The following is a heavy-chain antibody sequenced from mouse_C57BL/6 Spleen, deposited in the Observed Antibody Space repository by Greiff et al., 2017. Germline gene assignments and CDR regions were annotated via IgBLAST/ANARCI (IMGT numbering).Heavy chain of an antibody. V-gene: IGHV1-59*01. J-gene: IGHJ3*01. CDR1: GYTFTSYW. CDR3: ANSGPY. Sequence: VQLQQPGAELVRPGTSVKLSCKASGYTFTSYWMHWVKQRPGQGLEWIGVIDPSDSYTNYNQKFKGKATLTVDTSSSTAYMQLSSLTSEDSAVYYCANSGPYWGHGPLVTVSA. CDR2: IDPSDSYT. D-gene: IGHD1-3*01.